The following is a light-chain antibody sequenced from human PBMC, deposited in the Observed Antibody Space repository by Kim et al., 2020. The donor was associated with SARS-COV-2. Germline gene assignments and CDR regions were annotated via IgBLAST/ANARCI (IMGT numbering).Light chain of an antibody. Sequence: AAVGDRATITCRASKSINKWLAWYQQQPGKVPKLLIYKASSLDSGVPSRFSGSGFGTEFTLTISSLQPDDFATYYCQQSLSYPYTFGQGTKVDIK. CDR1: KSINKW. V-gene: IGKV1-5*03. J-gene: IGKJ2*01. CDR2: KAS. CDR3: QQSLSYPYT.